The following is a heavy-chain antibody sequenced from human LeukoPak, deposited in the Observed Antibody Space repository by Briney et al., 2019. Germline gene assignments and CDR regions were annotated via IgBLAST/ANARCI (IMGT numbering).Heavy chain of an antibody. CDR2: ITSSGTYT. Sequence: GGSLRLSCAASGFTFSSYWMSWVRQAPGKAMEWVSSITSSGTYTFCADSVKGRFTISRDNAKNSLYLQMDSLGPEDTAVYYCARDPYSGNYGTYYYYYMDVWGKGTTVTGSS. J-gene: IGHJ6*03. V-gene: IGHV3-21*01. CDR1: GFTFSSYW. D-gene: IGHD1-26*01. CDR3: ARDPYSGNYGTYYYYYMDV.